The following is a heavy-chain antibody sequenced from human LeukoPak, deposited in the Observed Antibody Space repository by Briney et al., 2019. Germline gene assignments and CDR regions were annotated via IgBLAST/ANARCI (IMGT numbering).Heavy chain of an antibody. CDR2: IYTSGST. V-gene: IGHV4-4*07. CDR3: ARRSWGYYDSSGYYYWAFDI. Sequence: ASETLSLTCTVSGGSISSYYWSWIRQPAGKGLEWIGRIYTSGSTNYNPSLKSRVTMSVDTSKNQFSLKLSSVTAADTAVYYCARRSWGYYDSSGYYYWAFDIWGQGTMVTVSS. J-gene: IGHJ3*02. D-gene: IGHD3-22*01. CDR1: GGSISSYY.